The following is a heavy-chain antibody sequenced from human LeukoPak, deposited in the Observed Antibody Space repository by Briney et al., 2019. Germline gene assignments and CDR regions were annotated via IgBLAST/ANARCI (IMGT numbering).Heavy chain of an antibody. D-gene: IGHD1-26*01. V-gene: IGHV3-23*01. Sequence: GGSLRLSCAASGFTLRSYAMSWVRQAPGNGLEWVSAIGGSGGSTYYADSVKGRFIISRDNSKSTLYLQMNSLRVEDTAVYYCAKTQDGGSRYYYYYMDVWGKGTTVTVSS. CDR2: IGGSGGST. CDR1: GFTLRSYA. CDR3: AKTQDGGSRYYYYYMDV. J-gene: IGHJ6*03.